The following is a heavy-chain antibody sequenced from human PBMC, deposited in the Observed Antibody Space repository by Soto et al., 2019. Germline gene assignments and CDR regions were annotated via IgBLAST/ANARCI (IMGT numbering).Heavy chain of an antibody. Sequence: SVKVSCKASELTLSNSAVQWVGQARGQHLEWIGWTTVASGVTNYLQNLQGRITITRDPSTNTAYRELSSLRSEDTPGYYCADGHYSRGRRCHFLHWG. J-gene: IGHJ1*01. CDR3: ADGHYSRGRRCHFLH. CDR1: ELTLSNSA. D-gene: IGHD2-21*01. CDR2: TTVASGVT. V-gene: IGHV1-58*01.